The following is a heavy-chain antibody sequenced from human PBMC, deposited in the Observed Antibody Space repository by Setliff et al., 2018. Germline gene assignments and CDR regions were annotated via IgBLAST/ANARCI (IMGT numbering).Heavy chain of an antibody. Sequence: SETLSLTCSVSGGSISSGSYYWTWIRQPAGKGLEWIGHIYTSGTTKYNPSLKSRVSISIDTSKNQFSLNLRSVTAADTAVYYCARLSPYNTGPPFDYWGQGTLVTVSS. J-gene: IGHJ4*02. V-gene: IGHV4-61*09. CDR2: IYTSGTT. CDR1: GGSISSGSYY. D-gene: IGHD2-8*02. CDR3: ARLSPYNTGPPFDY.